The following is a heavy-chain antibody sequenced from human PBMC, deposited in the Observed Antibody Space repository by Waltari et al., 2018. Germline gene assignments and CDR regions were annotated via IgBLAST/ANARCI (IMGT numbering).Heavy chain of an antibody. CDR1: GYSISSGYY. CDR2: IYHSGST. V-gene: IGHV4-38-2*02. CDR3: ARTHDYYYYMDV. J-gene: IGHJ6*03. Sequence: QVQLQESGPGLVKPSETLSLPCTVSGYSISSGYYWGWIRQPPGKGLEWIGSIYHSGSTYYNPSLKSRVTISVDTSKNQFSRKLSSVTAADTAVYYCARTHDYYYYMDVWGKGTTVTVSS.